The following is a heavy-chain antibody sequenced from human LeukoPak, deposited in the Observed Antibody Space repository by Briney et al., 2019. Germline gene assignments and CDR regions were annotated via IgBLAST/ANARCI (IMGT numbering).Heavy chain of an antibody. J-gene: IGHJ4*02. CDR1: GFTVSSNY. CDR3: AKDRLLIAVAGDYFDY. D-gene: IGHD6-19*01. V-gene: IGHV3-30*02. CDR2: IRYDGSNK. Sequence: GGSPRLSCAASGFTVSSNYMSWVRQAPGKGLEWVAFIRYDGSNKYYADSVKGRFTISRDNSKNTLYLQMNSLRAEDTAVYYCAKDRLLIAVAGDYFDYWGQGTLVTVSS.